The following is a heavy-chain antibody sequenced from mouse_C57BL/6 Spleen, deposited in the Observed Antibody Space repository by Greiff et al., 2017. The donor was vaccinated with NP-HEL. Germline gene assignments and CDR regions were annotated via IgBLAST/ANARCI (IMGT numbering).Heavy chain of an antibody. CDR3: TTKSIYYGNSFAY. J-gene: IGHJ3*01. V-gene: IGHV14-4*01. CDR2: IDPENGDT. CDR1: GFNIKDDY. D-gene: IGHD2-1*01. Sequence: VQLQQSGAELVRPGASVKLSCTASGFNIKDDYMHWVKQRPEQGLEWIGWIDPENGDTEYASKFQGKATITADTSSNTAYLQLSSLTSEDTAVYYCTTKSIYYGNSFAYWGQGTLVTVSA.